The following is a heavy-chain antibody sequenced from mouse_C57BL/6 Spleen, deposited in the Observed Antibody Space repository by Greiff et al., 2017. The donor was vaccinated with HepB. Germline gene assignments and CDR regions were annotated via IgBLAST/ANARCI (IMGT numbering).Heavy chain of an antibody. CDR2: INPSNGGT. J-gene: IGHJ3*01. CDR3: ARSRGTTGGTWFAY. D-gene: IGHD1-1*01. V-gene: IGHV1-53*01. CDR1: GYTFTSYW. Sequence: VQLQQSGTELVKPGASVKLSCKASGYTFTSYWMHWVKQRPGQGLEWIGNINPSNGGTNYNEKFKSKATLTVDKSSSTAYMQLSSLTSEDSAVYYCARSRGTTGGTWFAYWGQGTLVTVSA.